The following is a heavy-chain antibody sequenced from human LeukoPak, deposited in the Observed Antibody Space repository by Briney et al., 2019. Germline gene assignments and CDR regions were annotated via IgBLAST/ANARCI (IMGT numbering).Heavy chain of an antibody. CDR2: INPHNGDT. V-gene: IGHV1-18*01. J-gene: IGHJ4*02. Sequence: ASVKVSCEASGYIITWVRQAPGQGLEWMGWINPHNGDTYYTESLQGRLTLTTSESTNTADMELTSLRSDDTAVYYCVRRGSSGYYPFEYWGQGTLVTVSS. CDR1: GYI. D-gene: IGHD3-22*01. CDR3: VRRGSSGYYPFEY.